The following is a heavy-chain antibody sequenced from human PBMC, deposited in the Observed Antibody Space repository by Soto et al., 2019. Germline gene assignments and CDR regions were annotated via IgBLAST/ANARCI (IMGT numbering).Heavy chain of an antibody. J-gene: IGHJ6*02. V-gene: IGHV4-38-2*02. CDR2: ISHTGTT. Sequence: SETLSLTCLVSGFPISSPYSWGWIRQPPGKGLEWIGSISHTGTTSYSPSLTSRVSISVDTSKNQVSLKLTSVTAADTAVYFCARVTMVIRDSDHFGVDVWGHGTTVT. D-gene: IGHD4-17*01. CDR1: GFPISSPYS. CDR3: ARVTMVIRDSDHFGVDV.